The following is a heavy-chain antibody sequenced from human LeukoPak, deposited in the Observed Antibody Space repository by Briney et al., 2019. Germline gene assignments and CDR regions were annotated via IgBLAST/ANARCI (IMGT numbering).Heavy chain of an antibody. CDR3: ARETSGATYYYGSGSYECWFDP. V-gene: IGHV4-59*12. J-gene: IGHJ5*02. Sequence: PSETLSLTCTVSGGSISSYYWSWIRQPPGKGLEWIGYIYYSGSTNYNPSLKSRVTISVDTSKNQFSLKLSSVTAADTAVYYCARETSGATYYYGSGSYECWFDPWGQGTLVTVSS. D-gene: IGHD3-10*01. CDR2: IYYSGST. CDR1: GGSISSYY.